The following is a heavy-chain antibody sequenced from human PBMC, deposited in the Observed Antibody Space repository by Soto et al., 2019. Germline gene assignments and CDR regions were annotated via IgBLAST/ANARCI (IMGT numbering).Heavy chain of an antibody. CDR2: IKSDGSNI. D-gene: IGHD3-10*01. V-gene: IGHV3-74*01. CDR3: ARGGFSGSGSFIQGDY. CDR1: GFTFSSYW. Sequence: EVQLVESGGGLVRLGGSLRLSFAASGFTFSSYWMPWVRQAQGKGLVWVSRIKSDGSNINYADSVKGRFTISRDNAKNTLYLQMNSLRAEDTAIYYCARGGFSGSGSFIQGDYWGQGTLVTVSS. J-gene: IGHJ4*02.